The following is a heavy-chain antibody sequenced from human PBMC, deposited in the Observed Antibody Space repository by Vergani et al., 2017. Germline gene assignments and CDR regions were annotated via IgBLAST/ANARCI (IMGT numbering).Heavy chain of an antibody. CDR3: ARDIRGGWRANYYGMDV. V-gene: IGHV3-7*03. CDR2: IKQDGSEK. Sequence: EVQLVESGGGLVQPGGSLRLSCAASGFTFSSYWMSWVRQAPGKGLEWVANIKQDGSEKYYVDSVKGRFTISRDNAKNSLYLQMNSLRAEDTAVYYCARDIRGGWRANYYGMDVWGQGTTVTVSS. J-gene: IGHJ6*02. D-gene: IGHD6-19*01. CDR1: GFTFSSYW.